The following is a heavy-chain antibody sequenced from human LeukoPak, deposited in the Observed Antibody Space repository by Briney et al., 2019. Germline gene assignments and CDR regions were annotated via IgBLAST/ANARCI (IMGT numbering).Heavy chain of an antibody. CDR2: IYPGDSDT. CDR1: GYSFTSYW. J-gene: IGHJ3*02. CDR3: ARTDGSGSTLSFDM. V-gene: IGHV5-51*01. Sequence: GESLKISCKGSGYSFTSYWIGWVRQPPGKGLEWMGIIYPGDSDTRYSPSFQGQVTISVDKSISTAYLQWNTPKASDTAMYYCARTDGSGSTLSFDMWGQGTMVTVSS. D-gene: IGHD3-22*01.